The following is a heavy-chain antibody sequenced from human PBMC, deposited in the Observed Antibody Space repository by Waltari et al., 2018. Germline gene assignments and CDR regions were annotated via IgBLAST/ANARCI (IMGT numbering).Heavy chain of an antibody. V-gene: IGHV4-4*07. D-gene: IGHD6-19*01. CDR2: IYTSGST. J-gene: IGHJ4*02. CDR1: GGSISSYY. CDR3: AREIAVAGTVLFDY. Sequence: QVQLQESGPGLVKPSETLSLTCTVSGGSISSYYWSWIRQPAGKGLEWIGRIYTSGSTNYNPSLKSRVTMSVDTSKSQFSLKLSSVTAADTAVYYCAREIAVAGTVLFDYWGQGTLVTVSS.